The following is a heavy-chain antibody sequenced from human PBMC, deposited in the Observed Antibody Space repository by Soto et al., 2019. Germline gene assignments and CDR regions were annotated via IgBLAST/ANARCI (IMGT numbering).Heavy chain of an antibody. D-gene: IGHD6-19*01. CDR1: GFTFRSHA. CDR3: AKDVGSGQH. V-gene: IGHV3-23*01. J-gene: IGHJ1*01. Sequence: LRPSCAASGFTFRSHARSWVRQAPGKGLEWVSAISGSGGSTYYADSVKGRFTISRDNSKHTLYLQMNSLRAEDTAVYYCAKDVGSGQHWGQGTLVTVSS. CDR2: ISGSGGST.